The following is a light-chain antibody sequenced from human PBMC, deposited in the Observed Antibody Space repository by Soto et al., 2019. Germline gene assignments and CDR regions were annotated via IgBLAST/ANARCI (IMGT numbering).Light chain of an antibody. J-gene: IGKJ1*01. CDR3: QQYGSSSWT. V-gene: IGKV3-15*01. CDR2: GTS. CDR1: QSVSSN. Sequence: EIVMTQSPATLSVSPGERATLSCRASQSVSSNLAWYQQKPGQAPRLLIYGTSTRATGIPARFSGSGSGTEFTLTISRLEPEDFAVYYCQQYGSSSWTFGQGTKVDIK.